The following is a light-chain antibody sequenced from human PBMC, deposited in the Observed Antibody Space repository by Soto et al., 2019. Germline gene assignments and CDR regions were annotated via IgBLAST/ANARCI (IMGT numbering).Light chain of an antibody. Sequence: DIQMTQAPSSLSASVGDRVTITCRASQGVSNYLAWYQQKPGKVPKLLIYAASVLQPGVTSRFSGSGSGSDFTLTISSLLPEDVATYYCQKDNSAPRSFGPGTKVEI. CDR1: QGVSNY. CDR2: AAS. V-gene: IGKV1-27*01. J-gene: IGKJ1*01. CDR3: QKDNSAPRS.